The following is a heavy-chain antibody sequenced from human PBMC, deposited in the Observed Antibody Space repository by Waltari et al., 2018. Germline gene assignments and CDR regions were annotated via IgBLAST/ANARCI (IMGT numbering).Heavy chain of an antibody. Sequence: AGLLKPSETLSLTCAVYGESLSDYYWTWIRQPPGEGLERIGAISHGGSTNYNPSLKSRVTISVDTSKKQFSLKLSSVTAADTAVYYCARGPMLDYGADSGHYYYGLDVWGQGTTVTVSS. CDR1: GESLSDYY. CDR2: ISHGGST. D-gene: IGHD4-17*01. CDR3: ARGPMLDYGADSGHYYYGLDV. V-gene: IGHV4-34*01. J-gene: IGHJ6*02.